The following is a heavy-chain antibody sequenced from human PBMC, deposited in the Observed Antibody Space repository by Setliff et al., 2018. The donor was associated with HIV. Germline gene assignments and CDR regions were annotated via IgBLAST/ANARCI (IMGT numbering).Heavy chain of an antibody. J-gene: IGHJ4*03. CDR2: INAGNGNT. Sequence: ASVKVSCKASGYTFTSYAMHWVRQAPGQRLEWMGWINAGNGNTKYSQEFQGRVTITRDTSASTAYMELSSLRSEDMAVYYCARDFYGDYVSYYFDYWVPETLLVTVSS. CDR3: ARDFYGDYVSYYFDY. V-gene: IGHV1-3*03. CDR1: GYTFTSYA. D-gene: IGHD4-17*01.